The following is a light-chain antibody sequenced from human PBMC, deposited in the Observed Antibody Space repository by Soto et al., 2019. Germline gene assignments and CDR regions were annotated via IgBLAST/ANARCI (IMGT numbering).Light chain of an antibody. CDR2: GAS. CDR1: QSVSTN. CDR3: QQYINWPRT. Sequence: EIVLTQSPATLSVSPGEIATLSFSASQSVSTNLAWYQQKPGQAPRLLIYGASTRASAMPARFSGSGSGTEFTLTISSLQSEDFAVYYCQQYINWPRTFGQGTKVDIK. V-gene: IGKV3-15*01. J-gene: IGKJ1*01.